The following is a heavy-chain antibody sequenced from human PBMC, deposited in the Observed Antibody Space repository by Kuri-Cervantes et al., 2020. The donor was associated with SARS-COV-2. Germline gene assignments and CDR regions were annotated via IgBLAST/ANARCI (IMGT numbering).Heavy chain of an antibody. D-gene: IGHD2-2*01. CDR1: GGSFSGYY. Sequence: GGSLRLSCAVYGGSFSGYYWSWSRQPPGKGLEWVSAISGSGGSTYYADSVKGRFTISRDNSKNTLYLQMNSLRAEDTAVYYCAKDSGYQLHYVDYYYGMDVWGQGTTVTVSS. CDR3: AKDSGYQLHYVDYYYGMDV. CDR2: ISGSGGST. J-gene: IGHJ6*02. V-gene: IGHV3-23*01.